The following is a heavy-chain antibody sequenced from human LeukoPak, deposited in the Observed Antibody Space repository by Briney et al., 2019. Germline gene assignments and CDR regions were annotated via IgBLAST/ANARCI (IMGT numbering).Heavy chain of an antibody. Sequence: GESLQISCKGSGYSFTSYWIGWVRQMPGKGLEWMGIIYPGDSDTRYSPSFQGQVTISADKSISTAYLQWSSLKASDTAMYYCARQPPTYGGWFDPWGQGTLVTVSS. J-gene: IGHJ5*02. CDR1: GYSFTSYW. CDR3: ARQPPTYGGWFDP. V-gene: IGHV5-51*01. D-gene: IGHD4-23*01. CDR2: IYPGDSDT.